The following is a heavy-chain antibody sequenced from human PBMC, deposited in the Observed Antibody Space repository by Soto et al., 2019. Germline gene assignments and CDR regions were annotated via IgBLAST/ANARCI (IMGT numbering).Heavy chain of an antibody. Sequence: EVQLVESGGGLVQPGGSLRLSCAVSGFTFSTYWMTWVRQAPGKGLEWVANIKQGGSEKNYVDSVKGRFTISRDNAKNSLYLQMNSLRAEDTAVYFCARGGSESDYWGQGTLVTVSS. V-gene: IGHV3-7*01. J-gene: IGHJ4*02. D-gene: IGHD3-10*01. CDR2: IKQGGSEK. CDR3: ARGGSESDY. CDR1: GFTFSTYW.